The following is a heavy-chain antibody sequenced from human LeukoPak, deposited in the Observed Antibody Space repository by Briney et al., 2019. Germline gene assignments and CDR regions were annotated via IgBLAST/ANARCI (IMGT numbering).Heavy chain of an antibody. J-gene: IGHJ5*02. Sequence: PGRSLILSCAASGFTFDDYAMHWVRQAPGKGLEWVSGISWNSGSIGYADSVKGRFTISRDNAKNSLYLQMNSLRAEDTALYYCARSVAGFDPWGQGTLVTVSS. V-gene: IGHV3-9*01. CDR3: ARSVAGFDP. CDR1: GFTFDDYA. D-gene: IGHD6-19*01. CDR2: ISWNSGSI.